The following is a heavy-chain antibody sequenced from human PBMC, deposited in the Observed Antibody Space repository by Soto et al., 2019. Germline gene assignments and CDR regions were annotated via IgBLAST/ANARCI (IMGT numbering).Heavy chain of an antibody. D-gene: IGHD6-13*01. J-gene: IGHJ4*02. CDR1: GYTFTSFG. CDR2: INPYDANT. CDR3: ARDLRSTEGYFDH. V-gene: IGHV1-18*01. Sequence: GXSVKVSFKASGYTFTSFGISLVRHSPGQGLEWMGWINPYDANTDHAQKFQGRITMTTDTSTSTAYMEVRSLRSDDTAVYYCARDLRSTEGYFDHWGQGTLVTVSS.